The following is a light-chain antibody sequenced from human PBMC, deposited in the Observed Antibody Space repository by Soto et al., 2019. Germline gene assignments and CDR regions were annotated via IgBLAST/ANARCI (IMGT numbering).Light chain of an antibody. CDR1: QSVSSSY. J-gene: IGKJ2*01. CDR3: QQYGSSPLYT. V-gene: IGKV3-20*01. CDR2: GAS. Sequence: EIVLTQSTGTLSLSPGQRGTLSCRSSQSVSSSYLAWYQQKPGQAPRLLIYGASSRATGIPDRFSGSGSGTDFTLTISRLEPEDFAVYYCQQYGSSPLYTFGQGTKLEIK.